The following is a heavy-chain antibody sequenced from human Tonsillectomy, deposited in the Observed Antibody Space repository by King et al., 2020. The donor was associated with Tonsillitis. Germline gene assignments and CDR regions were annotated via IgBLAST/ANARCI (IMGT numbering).Heavy chain of an antibody. J-gene: IGHJ6*03. CDR1: GFTFDDYA. CDR3: AKSVDYAYNHYMDV. CDR2: ISGNGGST. V-gene: IGHV3-43*02. Sequence: VQLVESGGGVVQPGGSLRLSCAASGFTFDDYAMHWVRQAPGKGLEWVSLISGNGGSTYYADSWKGRFTISRDNSKNSLYLQMSSLRIDDTALYYCAKSVDYAYNHYMDVWGKGTTVTVSS. D-gene: IGHD4-17*01.